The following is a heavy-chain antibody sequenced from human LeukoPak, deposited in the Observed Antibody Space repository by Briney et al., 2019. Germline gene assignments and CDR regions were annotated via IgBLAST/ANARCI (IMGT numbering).Heavy chain of an antibody. CDR2: IYYSGST. V-gene: IGHV4-59*05. CDR3: ARFSGSSDY. CDR1: GGSISGDY. J-gene: IGHJ4*02. Sequence: SETLSLTCTVSGGSISGDYWSWIRQPPGKGLEWIGSIYYSGSTYYNPSLKSRVTISVDTSKNQFSLKLSSVTAADTAVYYCARFSGSSDYWGQGTLVTVSS. D-gene: IGHD1-26*01.